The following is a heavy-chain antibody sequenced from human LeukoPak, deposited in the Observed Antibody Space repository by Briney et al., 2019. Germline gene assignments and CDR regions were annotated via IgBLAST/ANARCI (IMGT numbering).Heavy chain of an antibody. CDR3: ARDKRGWLRLKLYYYYGMDV. J-gene: IGHJ6*02. D-gene: IGHD5-12*01. CDR2: INPNSGGT. V-gene: IGHV1-2*02. Sequence: ASVTLSYTSSVYTFTLYYMQWVRQAPGQGLGWMGWINPNSGGTNYAQKVQGRVTMTRDTSISTAYMELSRLRSDDTAVYYCARDKRGWLRLKLYYYYGMDVWGQGTTVTVSS. CDR1: VYTFTLYY.